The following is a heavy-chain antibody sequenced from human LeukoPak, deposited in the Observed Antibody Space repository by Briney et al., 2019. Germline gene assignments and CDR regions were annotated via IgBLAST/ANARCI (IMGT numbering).Heavy chain of an antibody. Sequence: SETLSLTCAVYGGSFSGYYWSWIRQPPGKGLEWIGEINHSGSTNYNPSLKSRVTISVDTSKNQFSLKLSSVTAADTAVYYCARDRPYCSSTSCYHDAFDIWGQGTMVTVSS. CDR3: ARDRPYCSSTSCYHDAFDI. J-gene: IGHJ3*02. D-gene: IGHD2-2*01. CDR1: GGSFSGYY. CDR2: INHSGST. V-gene: IGHV4-34*01.